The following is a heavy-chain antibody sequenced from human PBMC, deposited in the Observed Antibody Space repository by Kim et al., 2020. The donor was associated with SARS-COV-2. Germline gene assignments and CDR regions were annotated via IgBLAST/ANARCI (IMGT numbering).Heavy chain of an antibody. Sequence: GGSLRLSCAASGFIFSSYSMVWVRQAPGKGLQWVSYISSSTSTIYYADSVKGRFTISRDNAGNSLSLQMNMLRDEDTAVYYCARVGRRSYSMDVWGQGTTVAVSS. J-gene: IGHJ6*02. D-gene: IGHD1-26*01. V-gene: IGHV3-48*02. CDR2: ISSSTSTI. CDR1: GFIFSSYS. CDR3: ARVGRRSYSMDV.